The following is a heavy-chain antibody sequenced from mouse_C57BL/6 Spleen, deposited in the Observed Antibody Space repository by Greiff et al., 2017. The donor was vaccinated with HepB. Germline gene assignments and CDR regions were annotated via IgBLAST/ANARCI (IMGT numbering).Heavy chain of an antibody. D-gene: IGHD1-1*01. CDR2: INPNNGGT. V-gene: IGHV1-26*01. CDR1: GYTFTDYY. CDR3: ARWEFITTVVTDY. Sequence: VQLQQSGPELVKPGASVKISCKASGYTFTDYYMNWVKQSHGKSLEWIGDINPNNGGTSYNQKFKGKATLTVDKSSSTAYMELRSLTSEDSAVYYCARWEFITTVVTDYWGQGTTLTVSS. J-gene: IGHJ2*01.